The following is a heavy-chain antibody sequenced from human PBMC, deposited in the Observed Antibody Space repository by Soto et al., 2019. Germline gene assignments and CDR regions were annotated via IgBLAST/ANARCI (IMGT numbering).Heavy chain of an antibody. Sequence: EVQLVESGGGLVLPGESLKLSCAASGFAFNGFALHWIRQAPGKRLEWLGRIRTRSSDYATEYGASVRGRFTISREDSQKTAYLQMKSMETEDTAMYYCARLRTSWANDAFDVWGLGTLVIVSS. CDR2: IRTRSSDYAT. CDR1: GFAFNGFA. V-gene: IGHV3-73*02. J-gene: IGHJ3*01. D-gene: IGHD2-2*01. CDR3: ARLRTSWANDAFDV.